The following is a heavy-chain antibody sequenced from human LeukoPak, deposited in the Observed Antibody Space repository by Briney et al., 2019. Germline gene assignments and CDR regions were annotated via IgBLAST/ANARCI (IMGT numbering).Heavy chain of an antibody. CDR1: GYTLTELS. CDR3: ARGSFIAEINFDY. D-gene: IGHD6-13*01. J-gene: IGHJ4*02. CDR2: FDPEDGET. V-gene: IGHV1-24*01. Sequence: ASVKVSCKVSGYTLTELSMHWVRQAPGKGLEWMGGFDPEDGETIYAQKFQGRVTITRDTSASTAYMELSSLRSEDTAVYYCARGSFIAEINFDYWGQGTLVTVSS.